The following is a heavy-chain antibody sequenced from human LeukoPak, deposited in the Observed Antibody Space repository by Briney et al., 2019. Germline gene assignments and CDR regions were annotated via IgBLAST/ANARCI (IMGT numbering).Heavy chain of an antibody. D-gene: IGHD2-2*02. CDR3: ARGYCSSTSCYRGKFYYYYYMDV. J-gene: IGHJ6*03. Sequence: GSVKVSCKASGYTFTSYDINWVRQAPGQGLEWMGWMNRNSGNTGYAHKFQGRVTMTRNNSISTAYMELSSLSSEDTAVYYCARGYCSSTSCYRGKFYYYYYMDVWGKGTTVTVSS. CDR1: GYTFTSYD. V-gene: IGHV1-8*01. CDR2: MNRNSGNT.